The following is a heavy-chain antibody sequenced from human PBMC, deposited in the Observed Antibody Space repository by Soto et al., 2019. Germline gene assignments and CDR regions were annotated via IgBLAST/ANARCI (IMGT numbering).Heavy chain of an antibody. CDR1: GGSFSGYY. J-gene: IGHJ4*02. V-gene: IGHV4-34*01. CDR2: INHSGST. CDR3: ARLGYSGYNPIDY. D-gene: IGHD5-12*01. Sequence: PSETLSLTCAVYGGSFSGYYWSWIRQPPGKGLEWIGEINHSGSTNYNPSLKSRVTISVDTSKNQFSLKLSSVAAADTAVYYCARLGYSGYNPIDYWGQGTLVPVSS.